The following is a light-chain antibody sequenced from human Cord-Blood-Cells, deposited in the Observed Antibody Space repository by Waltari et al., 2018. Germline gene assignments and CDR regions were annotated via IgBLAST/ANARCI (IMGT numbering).Light chain of an antibody. V-gene: IGLV2-14*01. J-gene: IGLJ1*01. CDR2: GVS. CDR1: SRCVDGCYS. Sequence: QSALTPPASVSGSPGQSITISCNGTSRCVDGCYSVPSYQQHPGKAPKLRIYGVSNRPSGVSNRFSGSKSGNTASLTISGLQAEDEADYYCSSYTGSSTLYVFGTGTKVTVL. CDR3: SSYTGSSTLYV.